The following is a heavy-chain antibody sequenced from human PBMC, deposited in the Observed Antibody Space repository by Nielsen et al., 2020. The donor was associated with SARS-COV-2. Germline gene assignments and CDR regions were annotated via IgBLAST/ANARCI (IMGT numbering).Heavy chain of an antibody. Sequence: ASVKVSCKASGYTFTSYYMHWVRQAPGQGLEWMGIINPSGGSTSYAQKFQGRVTISVDTSKNQFSLKLSSVTAADTAVYYCARDERNTAMGPWGQGTLVTVSS. J-gene: IGHJ5*02. CDR2: INPSGGST. D-gene: IGHD5-18*01. CDR3: ARDERNTAMGP. V-gene: IGHV1-46*01. CDR1: GYTFTSYY.